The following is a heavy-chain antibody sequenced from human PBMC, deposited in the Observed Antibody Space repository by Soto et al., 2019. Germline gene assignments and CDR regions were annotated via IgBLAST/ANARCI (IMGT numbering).Heavy chain of an antibody. D-gene: IGHD3-22*01. Sequence: EVQLLESGGGLVQPGGSLRLSCAASGFTFSSYAKSWVRQAPGKGLEWVSAISGSGGSTYYADSVKGRFTISRDNSKNTLYLQMNSLRAEDTAVYYCAKDMGYYDSSGYYKTYDYWGQGTLVTVSS. V-gene: IGHV3-23*01. J-gene: IGHJ4*02. CDR2: ISGSGGST. CDR1: GFTFSSYA. CDR3: AKDMGYYDSSGYYKTYDY.